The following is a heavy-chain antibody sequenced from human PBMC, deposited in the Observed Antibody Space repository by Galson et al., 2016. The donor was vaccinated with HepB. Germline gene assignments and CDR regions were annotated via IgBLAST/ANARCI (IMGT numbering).Heavy chain of an antibody. V-gene: IGHV3-33*01. CDR3: VRGVYDVLTGLHRGYFDY. Sequence: SLRLSCAASGFTFRNYVMHWVRQAPGKGLEWVAVMSYDGSYKFYADSVKGRFTISRDNSRNTMYLQMNSLGDEDTAFYYCVRGVYDVLTGLHRGYFDYWGQGTLVTVSS. J-gene: IGHJ4*02. D-gene: IGHD3-9*01. CDR1: GFTFRNYV. CDR2: MSYDGSYK.